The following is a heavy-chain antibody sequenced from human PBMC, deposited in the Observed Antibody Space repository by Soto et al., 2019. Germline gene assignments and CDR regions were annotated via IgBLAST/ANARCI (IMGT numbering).Heavy chain of an antibody. D-gene: IGHD6-13*01. Sequence: PGGSLRLSCAASGFTFTDYALSWVRQAPGKGLEWVATISGIGGSTYLADSVKGRLSISRDSSKNTVSLLMNSLRAEDTAVYFCARGSSGYISSWYYFDYWGRGTLVTVSS. CDR3: ARGSSGYISSWYYFDY. CDR1: GFTFTDYA. CDR2: ISGIGGST. V-gene: IGHV3-23*01. J-gene: IGHJ4*02.